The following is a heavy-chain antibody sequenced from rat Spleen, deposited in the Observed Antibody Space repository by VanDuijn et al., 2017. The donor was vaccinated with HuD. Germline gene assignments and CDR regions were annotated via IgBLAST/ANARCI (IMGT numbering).Heavy chain of an antibody. CDR1: GFNFDDYW. CDR2: ISPSGGST. Sequence: EVQLVESGGGLVQPGRSLKLSCAASGFNFDDYWMGWFRRAPTKGLEWFASISPSGGSTYYRDSVKGRFTISRDNAKSTLYLQMDSLRSEDTATYYCARQGGYNSYVMDAWGQGASVTVSS. V-gene: IGHV5-25*01. D-gene: IGHD1-4*01. CDR3: ARQGGYNSYVMDA. J-gene: IGHJ4*01.